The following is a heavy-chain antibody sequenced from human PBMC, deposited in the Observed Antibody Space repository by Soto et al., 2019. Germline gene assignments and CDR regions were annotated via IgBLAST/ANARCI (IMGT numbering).Heavy chain of an antibody. Sequence: GASVKVSCKASGYTFTSYGISWVLQAPGQGLEWMGWISAYNGNTNYAQKLQGRVTMTTDTSTSTAYMELRTLRSDDTAVYYCARDEQQLPAFDYWGQGTLVTVSS. D-gene: IGHD6-13*01. J-gene: IGHJ4*02. CDR1: GYTFTSYG. V-gene: IGHV1-18*01. CDR3: ARDEQQLPAFDY. CDR2: ISAYNGNT.